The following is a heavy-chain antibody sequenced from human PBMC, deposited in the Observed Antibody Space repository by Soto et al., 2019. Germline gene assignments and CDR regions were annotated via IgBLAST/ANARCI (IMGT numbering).Heavy chain of an antibody. CDR2: IYYSGST. CDR1: GGSISSGGYY. Sequence: QVQLQESGPGLVKPSQTLSLTCTVSGGSISSGGYYWSWIRQHPGKGLEWIGYIYYSGSTYYNPSLKSRVTISVDTSKNQFSLKLSSVTAADTALYDAATSHYGDYFGGTFDIWGQGTMVTVYS. CDR3: ATSHYGDYFGGTFDI. J-gene: IGHJ3*02. D-gene: IGHD4-17*01. V-gene: IGHV4-31*03.